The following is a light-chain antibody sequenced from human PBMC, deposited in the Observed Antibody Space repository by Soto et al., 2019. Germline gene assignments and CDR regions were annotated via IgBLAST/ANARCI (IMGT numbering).Light chain of an antibody. CDR1: SSDVGRYNY. V-gene: IGLV2-11*01. CDR3: CSYAGSYTPHVV. CDR2: DVT. J-gene: IGLJ2*01. Sequence: QSVLTQPRSVSGSPGQSVTISCTGTSSDVGRYNYVSWYQQHPGKAPKLIIYDVTQRPSGVPDRFSGSKSGNTASLTISGLQAEDEADYYCCSYAGSYTPHVVFGGGTKVTVL.